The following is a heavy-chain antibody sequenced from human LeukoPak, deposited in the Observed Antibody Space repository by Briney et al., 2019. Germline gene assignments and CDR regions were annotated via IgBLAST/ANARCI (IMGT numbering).Heavy chain of an antibody. CDR1: GFTFSSYS. Sequence: PGESLRLSCAASGFTFSSYSMNWVRQAPGKGLEWVSSISSSSSYIYYADSVKGRFTISRDNAKNSLYLQMNSLRAEDTAVYYCARDTTMIGSFAFDIWGQGTMVTVSS. CDR2: ISSSSSYI. V-gene: IGHV3-21*01. J-gene: IGHJ3*02. D-gene: IGHD3-22*01. CDR3: ARDTTMIGSFAFDI.